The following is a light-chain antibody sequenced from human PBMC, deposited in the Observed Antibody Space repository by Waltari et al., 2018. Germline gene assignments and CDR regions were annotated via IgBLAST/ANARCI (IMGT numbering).Light chain of an antibody. CDR3: QSYDNSLRGSVL. CDR1: DSNVASFG. J-gene: IGLJ3*02. CDR2: ENT. Sequence: QSVLTQAPSMSGAPGPRVTISCTGDDSNVASFGVNWYPHPPGRVPKLLIYENTKRPSGVPDRFSGSKSGTSASLAIEGLQPEDEGDYYCQSYDNSLRGSVLFGGGTKVTV. V-gene: IGLV1-40*01.